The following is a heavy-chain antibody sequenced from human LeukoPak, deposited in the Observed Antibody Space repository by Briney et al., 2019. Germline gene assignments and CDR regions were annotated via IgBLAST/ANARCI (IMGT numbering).Heavy chain of an antibody. V-gene: IGHV1-69*05. D-gene: IGHD3-3*01. J-gene: IGHJ4*02. Sequence: SVKVSCKASGGTFSSYAISWVRQAPGQGLEWMGGIIPIFGTANYAQKFQGRVTITTDESTSTAYMELSSLRSEDTAVYYCARGRGYDFWSGWSLFDYWGQGTLVTVSS. CDR3: ARGRGYDFWSGWSLFDY. CDR2: IIPIFGTA. CDR1: GGTFSSYA.